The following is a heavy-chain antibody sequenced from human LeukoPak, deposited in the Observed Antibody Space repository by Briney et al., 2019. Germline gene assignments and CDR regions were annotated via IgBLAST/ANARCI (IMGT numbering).Heavy chain of an antibody. D-gene: IGHD1-26*01. CDR3: AKRDSGSWENWFDP. V-gene: IGHV3-23*01. CDR1: GFTFSSYA. J-gene: IGHJ5*02. CDR2: ISGSGGTT. Sequence: GGSLRLSCAASGFTFSSYAMSWVRQAPGKGLEWVSAISGSGGTTYYADSVKGRFTISRDNFKNTLYLQMNSLKAEDTAVYYCAKRDSGSWENWFDPWGQGTLVTVSS.